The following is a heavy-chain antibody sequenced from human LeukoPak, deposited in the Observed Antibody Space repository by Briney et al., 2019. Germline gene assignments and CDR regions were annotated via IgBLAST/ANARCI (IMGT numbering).Heavy chain of an antibody. V-gene: IGHV3-23*01. CDR1: GFTLSIYA. CDR2: ISGSGGTT. CDR3: ARGQGGVMITFGGVIVFDY. Sequence: GGSLRLSCAASGFTLSIYAMGWVRQAPGKGLEWVSAISGSGGTTYYADSVKGRFTVSRDNSMNTLYLQMNSLRAEDTAVYYCARGQGGVMITFGGVIVFDYWGQGTLVPVSS. J-gene: IGHJ4*02. D-gene: IGHD3-16*02.